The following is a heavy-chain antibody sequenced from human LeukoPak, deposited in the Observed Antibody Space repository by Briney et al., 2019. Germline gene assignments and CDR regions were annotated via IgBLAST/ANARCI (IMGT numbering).Heavy chain of an antibody. J-gene: IGHJ6*02. CDR1: RFTFSSYA. CDR2: ISYDGTNK. D-gene: IGHD4-17*01. CDR3: ASIPQSRPSDGDDDNYYYYGMDV. V-gene: IGHV3-30-3*01. Sequence: GGSLRLSCAASRFTFSSYAMYWVRQAPGKGLEWVALISYDGTNKYYADSVKGRFTISRDNSKNTLYLQMNSLRAEETAVYYCASIPQSRPSDGDDDNYYYYGMDVRGQGTTVTVSS.